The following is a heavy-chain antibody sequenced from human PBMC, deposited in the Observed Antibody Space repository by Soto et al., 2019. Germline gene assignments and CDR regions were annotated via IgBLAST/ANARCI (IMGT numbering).Heavy chain of an antibody. D-gene: IGHD1-26*01. CDR1: GFTFSSYA. CDR2: ISGSGGST. J-gene: IGHJ4*02. V-gene: IGHV3-23*01. CDR3: ANLAEEWELLRRRDYFDY. Sequence: GGSLRLSCAAFGFTFSSYAMSWVRQAPGKGLEWVSAISGSGGSTYYADSVKGRFTISRDNSKNTLYLQMNSLRAEDTAVYYCANLAEEWELLRRRDYFDYWGQGTLVTVSS.